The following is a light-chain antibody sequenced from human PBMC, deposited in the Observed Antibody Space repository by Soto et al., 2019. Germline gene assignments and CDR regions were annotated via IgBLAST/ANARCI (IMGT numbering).Light chain of an antibody. CDR3: QQYDILIT. J-gene: IGKJ5*01. CDR2: DAS. V-gene: IGKV1-33*01. CDR1: QDISNY. Sequence: DIQMTQSPSSLSASVGYRVTITCQASQDISNYLNWYQQKPGKAPKLLIYDASNLETVVPSRFSGSGSGTDFSFTISSLQPEDIATYYCQQYDILITFGQGTRLEI.